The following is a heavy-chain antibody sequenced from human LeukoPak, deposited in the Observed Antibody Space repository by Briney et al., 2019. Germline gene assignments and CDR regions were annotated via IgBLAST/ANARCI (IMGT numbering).Heavy chain of an antibody. CDR2: IYYGGST. Sequence: SETLSLTCTVSGGSISSYYWSWIRHPPGKGLEWIGYIYYGGSTNYNPSLKSRVSISGDTYKNQFTLRLASVTAADTAVYYCARYDSRGSGCTLFDSWGQGILVTISS. CDR3: ARYDSRGSGCTLFDS. CDR1: GGSISSYY. J-gene: IGHJ5*01. D-gene: IGHD3-16*01. V-gene: IGHV4-59*08.